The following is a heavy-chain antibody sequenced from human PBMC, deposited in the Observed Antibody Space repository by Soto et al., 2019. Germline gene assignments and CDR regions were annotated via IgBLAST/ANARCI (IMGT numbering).Heavy chain of an antibody. CDR3: TRGYSSSWYYFDS. CDR2: IRSKAFGGTT. Sequence: GGSLRLSCTASGFTFGDYAMSWFRRAPGKGLEWVGFIRSKAFGGTTEYAASVKGRFTISRDDSKSIAYLQMDSLKTEDTAVYYCTRGYSSSWYYFDSWGQGTLVTVSS. CDR1: GFTFGDYA. D-gene: IGHD6-13*01. J-gene: IGHJ4*02. V-gene: IGHV3-49*03.